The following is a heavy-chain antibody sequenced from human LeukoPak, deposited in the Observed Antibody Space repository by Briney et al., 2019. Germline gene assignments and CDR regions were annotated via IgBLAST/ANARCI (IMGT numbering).Heavy chain of an antibody. Sequence: SETLSLTCTVSGASVINYYWNWIRQPPGKGLEWIGYIYYTGNTNDNPSLKSRVTMSVNTSKNQISLRLNAPTAADTAVEYRARFSDSPISAFDMWGQGTVVTVCS. CDR3: ARFSDSPISAFDM. D-gene: IGHD3-22*01. J-gene: IGHJ3*02. CDR1: GASVINYY. CDR2: IYYTGNT. V-gene: IGHV4-59*02.